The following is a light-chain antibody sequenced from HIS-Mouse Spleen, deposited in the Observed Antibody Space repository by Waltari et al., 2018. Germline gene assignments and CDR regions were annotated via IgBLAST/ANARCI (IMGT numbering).Light chain of an antibody. CDR1: SSDVGSYNL. CDR2: EGS. Sequence: QSALTQPASVSGSPGQSITISCTGTSSDVGSYNLVSWYQQHPGKAPKLMIFEGSKRPSVVSNRVSGSKSGNTASLTMSGRQAEDEADYYCCSYAGSSTNWVFGGGTKLTVL. J-gene: IGLJ3*02. CDR3: CSYAGSSTNWV. V-gene: IGLV2-23*01.